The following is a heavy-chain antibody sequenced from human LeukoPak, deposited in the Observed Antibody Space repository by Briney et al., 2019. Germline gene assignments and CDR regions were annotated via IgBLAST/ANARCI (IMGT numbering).Heavy chain of an antibody. CDR3: ARAGPGSGCNFDY. J-gene: IGHJ4*02. D-gene: IGHD6-19*01. Sequence: ASVTVSCTASGYDFTIVGITWVRRAPGQGLEWMGWISPYNSNTRYAQKFQGRVAITTDTSTTTDYMELRGLRFNDTAVYYCARAGPGSGCNFDYCGQGTLVPV. CDR2: ISPYNSNT. CDR1: GYDFTIVG. V-gene: IGHV1-18*01.